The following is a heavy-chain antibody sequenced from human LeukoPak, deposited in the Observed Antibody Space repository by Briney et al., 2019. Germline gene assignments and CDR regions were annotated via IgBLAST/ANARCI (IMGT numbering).Heavy chain of an antibody. CDR1: GGSISSHY. J-gene: IGHJ3*02. V-gene: IGHV4-59*11. Sequence: PSETLSLTCTVSGGSISSHYWSWIRQPPGKGLEWIGYIYYSGSTNYNPSLKSRVTTSVDTSKNQFSLKLSSVTAADTAVYYCARDGRSQPDAFDILGQGTMVTVSS. CDR2: IYYSGST. D-gene: IGHD2-2*01. CDR3: ARDGRSQPDAFDI.